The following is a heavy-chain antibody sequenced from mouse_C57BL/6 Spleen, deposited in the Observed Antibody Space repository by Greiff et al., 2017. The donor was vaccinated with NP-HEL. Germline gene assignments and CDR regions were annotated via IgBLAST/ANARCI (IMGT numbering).Heavy chain of an antibody. Sequence: QVQLQQPGTELVKPGASVKLSCKASGYTFTSYWMHWVKQRPGQGLEWIGNINPSNGGTNCNEKFKSKATLTVDKSSSTAYMQLSSLTSEDSAVYYCARWGLRGYFFAYWGQGTLVTVSA. J-gene: IGHJ3*01. CDR1: GYTFTSYW. CDR2: INPSNGGT. CDR3: ARWGLRGYFFAY. D-gene: IGHD2-3*01. V-gene: IGHV1-53*01.